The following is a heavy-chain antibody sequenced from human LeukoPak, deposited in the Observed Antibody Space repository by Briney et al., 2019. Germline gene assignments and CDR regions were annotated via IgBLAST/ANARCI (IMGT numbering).Heavy chain of an antibody. CDR2: IYYSGST. D-gene: IGHD6-6*01. J-gene: IGHJ4*02. Sequence: SETLSLTCTVSGGSISSSSYYWGWIRQPPGKGLEWIGSIYYSGSTYYNPSLKSRVTISVDTSKNQFSLKLSSVTAADTAVYYCARGWSSSSYFDYWGQGTLVTVSS. CDR1: GGSISSSSYY. CDR3: ARGWSSSSYFDY. V-gene: IGHV4-39*01.